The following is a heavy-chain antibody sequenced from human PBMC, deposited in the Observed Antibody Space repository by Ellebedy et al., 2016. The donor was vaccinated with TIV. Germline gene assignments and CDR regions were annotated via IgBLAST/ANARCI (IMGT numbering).Heavy chain of an antibody. J-gene: IGHJ4*02. D-gene: IGHD6-19*01. V-gene: IGHV3-9*01. Sequence: SLKISCAASGFTFDDYAMQWVRQAPGKGLEWVSGVTWNSVGIAYADSVKGRFTISRDNSKNTLYLQMNSLRAEDTAVYYCAKHSVAGTLGCFDYWGQGSLITVSS. CDR2: VTWNSVGI. CDR3: AKHSVAGTLGCFDY. CDR1: GFTFDDYA.